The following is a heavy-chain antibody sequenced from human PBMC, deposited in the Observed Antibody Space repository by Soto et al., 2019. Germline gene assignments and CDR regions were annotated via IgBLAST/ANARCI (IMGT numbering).Heavy chain of an antibody. CDR3: AADEAPLDYGDYVKGADYYYGMDV. D-gene: IGHD4-17*01. CDR1: GYTFNSYG. J-gene: IGHJ6*02. V-gene: IGHV1-18*01. Sequence: GASVKVSCKASGYTFNSYGISWVRQAPGQGLEWMGWISAYNDNTNYAQNLQGRVTMTTDTSTSTAYMELRSLRSDDTAVYYCAADEAPLDYGDYVKGADYYYGMDVWGQGTTVTVSS. CDR2: ISAYNDNT.